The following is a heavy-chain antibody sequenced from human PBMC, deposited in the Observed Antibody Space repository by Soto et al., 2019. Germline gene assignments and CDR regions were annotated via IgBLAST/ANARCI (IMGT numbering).Heavy chain of an antibody. Sequence: PGESLKISCKGSGYTFNIYWIAWVRQMPGKGLEWMGVIYPVDSDTRYSPSFQGQVTISVDKSINTAYLQWSSLQASDTAIYYCARQDGDGLFYLDYWGQGTPVTVSS. J-gene: IGHJ4*02. CDR2: IYPVDSDT. D-gene: IGHD4-17*01. V-gene: IGHV5-51*01. CDR3: ARQDGDGLFYLDY. CDR1: GYTFNIYW.